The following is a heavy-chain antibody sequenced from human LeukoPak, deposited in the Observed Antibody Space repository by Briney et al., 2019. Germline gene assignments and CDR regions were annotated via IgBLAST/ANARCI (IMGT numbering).Heavy chain of an antibody. CDR3: VPDCSSTACLFDY. V-gene: IGHV1-2*06. CDR2: INPNSGGT. CDR1: GYTFTDYW. Sequence: ASVKVSCKASGYTFTDYWIHWVRQAPGQGLDWMGRINPNSGGTNYAQKFQGRVTMTRDTSISTAYMELSRLTSGDTAVFYCVPDCSSTACLFDYWGQGTLVTVSS. D-gene: IGHD2-2*01. J-gene: IGHJ4*02.